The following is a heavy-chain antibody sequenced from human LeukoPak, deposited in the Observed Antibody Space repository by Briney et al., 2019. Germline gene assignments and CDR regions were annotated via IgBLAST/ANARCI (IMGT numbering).Heavy chain of an antibody. CDR1: GGSISSYY. Sequence: SETLSLTCTVSGGSISSYYWNWIRQPPGKGLEWIGYIYYGGSTNYNPSLKSRVTISVDTSKNQFSLRLSSMTAADTAVYYCARDVGRLRYYFDYWGQGALVTVSS. V-gene: IGHV4-59*01. CDR3: ARDVGRLRYYFDY. CDR2: IYYGGST. J-gene: IGHJ4*02. D-gene: IGHD1-26*01.